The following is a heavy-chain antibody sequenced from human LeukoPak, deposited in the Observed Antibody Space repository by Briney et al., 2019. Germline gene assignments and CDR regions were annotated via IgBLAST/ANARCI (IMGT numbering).Heavy chain of an antibody. V-gene: IGHV3-30*02. D-gene: IGHD3-10*01. CDR3: AKGPNYYGSETWGNWFDP. CDR2: TRYDGSNK. Sequence: PGGSLRLSCAASGFTFSSYGMHWVRQAPVKGLEWVAFTRYDGSNKYYADSVKGRFTISRDNSKNTLSLQMNSLRTEDTAVYYCAKGPNYYGSETWGNWFDPWGQGTLVTASS. J-gene: IGHJ5*02. CDR1: GFTFSSYG.